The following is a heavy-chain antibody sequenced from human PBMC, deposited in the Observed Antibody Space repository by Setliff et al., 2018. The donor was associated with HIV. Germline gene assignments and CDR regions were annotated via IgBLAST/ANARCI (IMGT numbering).Heavy chain of an antibody. CDR3: ARHAIATRSFDY. Sequence: SETLSLTCTVSGGSIRTGAYYWGWIRQPPGKGLEWIGSIYYDGITFYKPSLKSRLTISVDTSKNQFSLSLNSVTAADTAVYYCARHAIATRSFDYWGQGTLVTVSS. J-gene: IGHJ4*02. V-gene: IGHV4-39*07. CDR2: IYYDGIT. CDR1: GGSIRTGAYY. D-gene: IGHD6-13*01.